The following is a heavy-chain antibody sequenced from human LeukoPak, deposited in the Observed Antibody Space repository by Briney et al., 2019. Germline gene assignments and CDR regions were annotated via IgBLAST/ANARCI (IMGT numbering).Heavy chain of an antibody. CDR3: ARPTPSFSSGWYNPYFDY. D-gene: IGHD6-19*01. J-gene: IGHJ4*02. V-gene: IGHV3-30*04. CDR1: GFTLRSYE. Sequence: GESLRHPRSASGFTLRSYEMNGVHPAPRKGRDWVAVISYDENNKYYAGSVEGRFTISRDNSKNTLDLQMNSLRAEDTAVYYCARPTPSFSSGWYNPYFDYWGQGTLVSVPS. CDR2: ISYDENNK.